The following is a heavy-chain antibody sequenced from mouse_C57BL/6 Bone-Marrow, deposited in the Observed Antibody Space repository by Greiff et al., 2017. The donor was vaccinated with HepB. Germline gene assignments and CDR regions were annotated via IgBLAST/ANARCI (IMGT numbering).Heavy chain of an antibody. Sequence: QVQLQQPGAELVRPGTSVKLSCKASGYTFTSYWMHWVKQRPGQGLEWIGVIDPSDSYTNYNQKFKGKATLTVDTSSSTAYMQLSSLTSEDSAVYYCARSIYYDYDRSLYAMDDWGQGTSVTVSS. D-gene: IGHD2-4*01. V-gene: IGHV1-59*01. J-gene: IGHJ4*01. CDR3: ARSIYYDYDRSLYAMDD. CDR2: IDPSDSYT. CDR1: GYTFTSYW.